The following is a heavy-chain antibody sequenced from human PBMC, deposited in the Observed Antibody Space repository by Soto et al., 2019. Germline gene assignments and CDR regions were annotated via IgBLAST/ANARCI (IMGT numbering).Heavy chain of an antibody. V-gene: IGHV3-23*01. CDR2: ISGSGGST. D-gene: IGHD3-22*01. J-gene: IGHJ4*02. CDR1: GFTFSSYA. CDR3: PKDYYYDSSGPLGY. Sequence: GGSLRLSCSASGFTFSSYAMSWVRQAPGKGRERVSAISGSGGSTYYADSVKGRFTISRDNSKNTLYLKMNSVRAEDTAVYYCPKDYYYDSSGPLGYWSQGTLVTVSS.